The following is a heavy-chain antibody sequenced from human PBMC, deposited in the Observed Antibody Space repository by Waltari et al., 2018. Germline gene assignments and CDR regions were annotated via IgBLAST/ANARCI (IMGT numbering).Heavy chain of an antibody. CDR2: IYYSWST. J-gene: IGHJ6*02. CDR1: GGPISSSSYY. Sequence: LQLQESGPGLVKPSETLSLTCTVSGGPISSSSYYWGWLRQPPRKGLEWIGSIYYSWSTYYNPSLKSRVTISVDTSKNQFSLKLSSVTAADTAVYYCARRRKNKSDYGDYGMDVWGQGTTVTVSS. CDR3: ARRRKNKSDYGDYGMDV. D-gene: IGHD4-17*01. V-gene: IGHV4-39*07.